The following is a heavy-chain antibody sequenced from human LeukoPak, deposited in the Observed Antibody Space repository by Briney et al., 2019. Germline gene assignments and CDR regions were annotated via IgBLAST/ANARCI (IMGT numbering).Heavy chain of an antibody. CDR1: GGSISSSSYY. CDR3: ARRYYGSGSYYSGVGWFDP. Sequence: SETLSLTCTVSGGSISSSSYYWDWIRQPPGKGLEWIGSIYYSGNSYYNPSLKSRVTISVDKSKNQFSLKLSSVTAADTAVYYCARRYYGSGSYYSGVGWFDPWGQGTLVTVSS. J-gene: IGHJ5*02. D-gene: IGHD3-10*01. V-gene: IGHV4-39*01. CDR2: IYYSGNS.